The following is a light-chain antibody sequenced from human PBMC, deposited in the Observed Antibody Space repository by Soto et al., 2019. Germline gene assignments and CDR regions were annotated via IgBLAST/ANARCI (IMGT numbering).Light chain of an antibody. CDR2: EVS. J-gene: IGLJ3*02. Sequence: QSALTQPPSASGSPGQSVTISCTGTSSDVGAYNYVSWYQQYPGKAPKLIIYEVSKRPSGVPDRFSGSKSGKTASLTVSGHQPEDEADYYCTSYAGSSIGVFGGGTKLTVL. CDR3: TSYAGSSIGV. V-gene: IGLV2-8*01. CDR1: SSDVGAYNY.